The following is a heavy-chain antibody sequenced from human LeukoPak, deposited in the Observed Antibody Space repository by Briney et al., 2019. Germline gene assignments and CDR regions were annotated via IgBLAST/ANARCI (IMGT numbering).Heavy chain of an antibody. V-gene: IGHV3-9*01. CDR3: AKGYCSGGSCYSGQLDS. J-gene: IGHJ4*02. D-gene: IGHD2-15*01. CDR1: GFTFNDYA. Sequence: SLRLSCAASGFTFNDYAMHWVRQAPGKGLEWVSVISWDSGTIDYVGSVKGRFTISRDNAESSLHLQMNSLRADDTALYYCAKGYCSGGSCYSGQLDSWGQGTLVTVSS. CDR2: ISWDSGTI.